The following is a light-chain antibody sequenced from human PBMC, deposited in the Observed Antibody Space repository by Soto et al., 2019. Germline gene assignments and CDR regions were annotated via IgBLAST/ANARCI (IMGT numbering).Light chain of an antibody. V-gene: IGLV2-14*01. CDR2: EVS. Sequence: QSALTQPASVSGSPGQSITISCTGTSSDVGGYNYVSWYQQHPGKAPKLMIYEVSNRTSGVSNRFSGSKSGHTASLTISGLQSEDEADYFCTSYTSSSTLDVFGTGTKLTVL. CDR3: TSYTSSSTLDV. CDR1: SSDVGGYNY. J-gene: IGLJ1*01.